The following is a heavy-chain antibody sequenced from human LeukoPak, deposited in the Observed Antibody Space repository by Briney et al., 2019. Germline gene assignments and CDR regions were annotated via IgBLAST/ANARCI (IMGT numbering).Heavy chain of an antibody. Sequence: GGSLRLSCAASGFAFSDYEMNWARQAPGKGLEWVSYISSSGDKILHADSVKGRFTISRDNAKNSLYLQMDSLRAEDTAVYYCARAIYHLDYWGQGTLVTVSS. D-gene: IGHD2/OR15-2a*01. V-gene: IGHV3-48*03. CDR1: GFAFSDYE. J-gene: IGHJ4*02. CDR2: ISSSGDKI. CDR3: ARAIYHLDY.